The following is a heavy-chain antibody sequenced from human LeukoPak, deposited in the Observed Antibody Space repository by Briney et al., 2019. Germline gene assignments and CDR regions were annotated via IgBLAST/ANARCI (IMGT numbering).Heavy chain of an antibody. CDR3: ARGNWYLDY. CDR2: IYYSGSI. V-gene: IGHV4-59*01. Sequence: SETLSLTCTVSGGSISSYYWSWIRQPPGKGLEWIEYIYYSGSINYNPSLKSRVTISVDASKNQFSLKVSSVTAADTAVYYCARGNWYLDYWGQGTLVTVSS. J-gene: IGHJ4*02. D-gene: IGHD1-1*01. CDR1: GGSISSYY.